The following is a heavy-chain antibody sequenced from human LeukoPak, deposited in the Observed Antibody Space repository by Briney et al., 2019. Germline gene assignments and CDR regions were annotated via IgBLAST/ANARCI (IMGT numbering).Heavy chain of an antibody. CDR1: GGSFSGYY. CDR3: ARWSNYYDSSGYYLTYFDY. Sequence: SETLSLTCAVYGGSFSGYYWSWIRQPPGKGLEWIGSIYYSGSTYYNPSLKSRVTISVDTSKNQFSLKLSSVTAADTAVYYCARWSNYYDSSGYYLTYFDYWGQGTLVTVSS. V-gene: IGHV4-34*01. CDR2: IYYSGST. D-gene: IGHD3-22*01. J-gene: IGHJ4*02.